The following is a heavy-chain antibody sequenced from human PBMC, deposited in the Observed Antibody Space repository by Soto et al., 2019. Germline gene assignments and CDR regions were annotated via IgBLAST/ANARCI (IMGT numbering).Heavy chain of an antibody. D-gene: IGHD3-10*01. CDR2: IIPIIGTP. V-gene: IGHV1-69*13. CDR3: ARDLEFRDGNISHLDY. J-gene: IGHJ4*02. Sequence: RASVKVSCKASGGTFRNHVFNWVRQAPGQGLEWMGGIIPIIGTPNYAQKFQGRVTITADASTSTVYLEVSGLRSQDTAVYYCARDLEFRDGNISHLDYWGQGTLVTVSS. CDR1: GGTFRNHV.